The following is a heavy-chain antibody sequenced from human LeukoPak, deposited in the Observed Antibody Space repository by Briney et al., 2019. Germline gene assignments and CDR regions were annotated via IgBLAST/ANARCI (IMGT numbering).Heavy chain of an antibody. CDR2: ISGSGGST. D-gene: IGHD6-13*01. V-gene: IGHV3-23*01. Sequence: PGGSLRLSCAASRFTFSSYAMSWVRQAPGKGLEWVSAISGSGGSTYYADSVKGRFTISRDNSKNTLYLQMHSLRAEDTAVYYCAHVAGWAAAGTYYFDYWGQGTLVTVSS. J-gene: IGHJ4*02. CDR1: RFTFSSYA. CDR3: AHVAGWAAAGTYYFDY.